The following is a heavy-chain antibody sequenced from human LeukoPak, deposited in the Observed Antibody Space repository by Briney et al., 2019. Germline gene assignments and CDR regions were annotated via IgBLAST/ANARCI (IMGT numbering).Heavy chain of an antibody. D-gene: IGHD1-26*01. CDR3: ARDRSGYSGFGGGDAFDI. CDR1: GYTFTGYY. Sequence: GASVKVSCKASGYTFTGYYMHWVRQAPGQGLEWMGWINANSGGTNYAQKFQGRVTMTRDTSISTAYMELSRLRSDDTAVYYCARDRSGYSGFGGGDAFDIWGQGTMVTVSS. CDR2: INANSGGT. J-gene: IGHJ3*02. V-gene: IGHV1-2*02.